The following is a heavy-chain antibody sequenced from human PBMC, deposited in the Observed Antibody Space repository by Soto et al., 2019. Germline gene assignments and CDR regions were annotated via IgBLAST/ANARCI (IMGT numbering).Heavy chain of an antibody. Sequence: SETLSLTCTVSGGSIIKYYWSWIRQPPGKGLEWIGYIYYSGTTSYNPSLRSRVTISVDTSKNQFSLKLSSVTAADTAVYFCARTLGPRGPGSDGSDFRWTIDSWGQGILVTVSS. CDR2: IYYSGTT. CDR3: ARTLGPRGPGSDGSDFRWTIDS. V-gene: IGHV4-59*08. CDR1: GGSIIKYY. D-gene: IGHD2-21*01. J-gene: IGHJ4*02.